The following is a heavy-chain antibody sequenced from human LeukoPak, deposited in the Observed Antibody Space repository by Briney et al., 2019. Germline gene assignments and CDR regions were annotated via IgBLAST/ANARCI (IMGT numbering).Heavy chain of an antibody. CDR2: INPNSGST. V-gene: IGHV1-2*02. J-gene: IGHJ4*02. D-gene: IGHD3-9*01. CDR3: ARDRVLRYFDWTQIDY. CDR1: GYTFTGYY. Sequence: ASVKVSCKASGYTFTGYYMNWVRQAPGQGLEWMGWINPNSGSTNYAQRFQGRVTMTRDTSISTAYMELSRLRSDDTAVYYCARDRVLRYFDWTQIDYWGQGTLVTVSS.